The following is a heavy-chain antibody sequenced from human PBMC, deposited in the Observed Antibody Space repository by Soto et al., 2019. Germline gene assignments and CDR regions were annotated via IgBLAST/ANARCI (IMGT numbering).Heavy chain of an antibody. CDR2: IIPIFGTA. Sequence: QVPLVQSGAEVKKPGSSVKVSCKASGGTFSSYAISWVRQAPGQGLEWMGGIIPIFGTANYAQKFQGRVTITADESTSTAYMELSSLRSEDTAVYYCARFEGICSGGSCYSDYWGQGTLVTVSS. J-gene: IGHJ4*02. CDR1: GGTFSSYA. V-gene: IGHV1-69*01. CDR3: ARFEGICSGGSCYSDY. D-gene: IGHD2-15*01.